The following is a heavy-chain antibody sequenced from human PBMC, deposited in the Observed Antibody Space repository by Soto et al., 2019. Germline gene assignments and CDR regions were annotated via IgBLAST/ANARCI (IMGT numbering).Heavy chain of an antibody. CDR3: ARVPRRYITIFGVVIKPFDD. J-gene: IGHJ4*02. D-gene: IGHD3-3*01. CDR1: GGSFSGYY. CDR2: INHSGST. Sequence: SETLSLTCAVYGGSFSGYYWSWIRQPPGKGLEWIGEINHSGSTNYNPSLKSRVTISVDTSKNQFSLKLSSVTAADTAVYYCARVPRRYITIFGVVIKPFDDWGQGTLVTVSS. V-gene: IGHV4-34*01.